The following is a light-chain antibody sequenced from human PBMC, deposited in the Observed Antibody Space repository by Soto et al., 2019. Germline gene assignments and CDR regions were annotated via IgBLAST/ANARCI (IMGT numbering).Light chain of an antibody. Sequence: DIQLTQSPSFLSASVGDRVTITCRASQGISSYLAWYQQKPGPAPKLLIYAASTLQSGVPSRFSGSGSGTEFTLTIICLQPEDFATYCSQQPNWLTGGGGTKVEIK. J-gene: IGKJ4*01. V-gene: IGKV1-9*01. CDR1: QGISSY. CDR3: QQPNWLT. CDR2: AAS.